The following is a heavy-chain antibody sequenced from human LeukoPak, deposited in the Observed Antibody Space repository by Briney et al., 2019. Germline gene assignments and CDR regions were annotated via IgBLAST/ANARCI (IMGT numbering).Heavy chain of an antibody. CDR1: GGSISSYY. CDR3: ARSLSGSRRSDY. Sequence: SETLSLTCTVSGGSISSYYWSWIRQPPGKGLEWIGYIYYSGSTNYNPSLKSRVTISVDTSKNQFSLKLSSVTAADTAVYYCARSLSGSRRSDYWGQGTLVTVSS. CDR2: IYYSGST. V-gene: IGHV4-59*12. D-gene: IGHD1-26*01. J-gene: IGHJ4*02.